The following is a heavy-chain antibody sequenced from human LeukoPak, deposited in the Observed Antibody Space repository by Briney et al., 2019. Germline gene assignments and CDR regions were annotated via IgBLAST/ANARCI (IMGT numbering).Heavy chain of an antibody. CDR3: ARDEGYSYGTGYAFDI. CDR2: ISGSGVTM. D-gene: IGHD5-18*01. J-gene: IGHJ3*02. Sequence: GGSLRLSCAASGFTFSSYEMNWVRQAPGRGLEWVSYISGSGVTMYYADSVKGRFTISRDDAKNSLYLQMNSLRAEDTAVYYCARDEGYSYGTGYAFDIWGQGTMVTVSS. CDR1: GFTFSSYE. V-gene: IGHV3-48*03.